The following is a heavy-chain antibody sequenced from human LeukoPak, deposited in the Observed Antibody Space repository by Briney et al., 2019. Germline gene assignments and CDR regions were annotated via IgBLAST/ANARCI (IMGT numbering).Heavy chain of an antibody. CDR3: AREASAAMVP. CDR2: INSDGSST. CDR1: GFTFSSYW. Sequence: GGSLRLSCAVSGFTFSSYWMHWVRHAPGKGLVWVSRINSDGSSTIYADSVKGRFTISRDNAKNTLYLQMNNLRAEDTAVYYCAREASAAMVPWGQGTLVTVSS. J-gene: IGHJ5*02. D-gene: IGHD5-18*01. V-gene: IGHV3-74*01.